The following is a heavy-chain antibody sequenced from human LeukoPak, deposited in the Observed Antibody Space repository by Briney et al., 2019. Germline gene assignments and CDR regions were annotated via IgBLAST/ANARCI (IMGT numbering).Heavy chain of an antibody. CDR2: IKQDGSEK. Sequence: GGSLRLSCAASGFTFSSYSMNWVRQAPGKGLEWVANIKQDGSEKYYVDSVKGRFSISRDNAKNSLYLQMNSLRAEDTAVYYCARGSGSYGSYFDYWGQGTPVTVSS. CDR3: ARGSGSYGSYFDY. CDR1: GFTFSSYS. D-gene: IGHD5-18*01. J-gene: IGHJ4*02. V-gene: IGHV3-7*01.